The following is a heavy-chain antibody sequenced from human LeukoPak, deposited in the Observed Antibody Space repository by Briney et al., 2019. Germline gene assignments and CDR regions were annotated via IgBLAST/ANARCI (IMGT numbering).Heavy chain of an antibody. CDR2: INTSVST. J-gene: IGHJ2*01. CDR3: ARVSSSWYQDWYFDL. CDR1: GGSISSYY. V-gene: IGHV4-4*07. D-gene: IGHD6-13*01. Sequence: SETLSLTCTVSGGSISSYYWSWIRQPAGKGLQWIGRINTSVSTNYNPSLKCRVTMSVDTSKNQFSLKLSSVTAADTAVYYCARVSSSWYQDWYFDLWGRGTLVTVSS.